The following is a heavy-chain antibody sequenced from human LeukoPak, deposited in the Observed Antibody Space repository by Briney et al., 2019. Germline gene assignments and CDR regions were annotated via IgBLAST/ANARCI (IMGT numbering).Heavy chain of an antibody. J-gene: IGHJ3*02. V-gene: IGHV3-7*01. D-gene: IGHD3-10*01. CDR3: ARGVRGISEFDAFDI. CDR2: LKQDGRKY. Sequence: GGSLRLSCAASNSNLTTFWMHWVRQAPGKGLEWVANLKQDGRKYYYLDAVKGRFTISRDNAKNTLFLQMNGLRGEDTAIYYCARGVRGISEFDAFDIWGLGTLVTVSS. CDR1: NSNLTTFW.